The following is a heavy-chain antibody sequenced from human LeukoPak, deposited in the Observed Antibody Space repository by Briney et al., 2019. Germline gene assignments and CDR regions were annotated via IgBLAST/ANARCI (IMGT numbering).Heavy chain of an antibody. V-gene: IGHV1-69*05. D-gene: IGHD6-19*01. CDR2: IIPIFGTA. Sequence: SVKVSCKASGGTFSSYAISWVRQAPGQGLEWMGGIIPIFGTANYAQKFQGRVTITTDESTNTAYMELSSLRSEDTAVYYCARGLKPEYSSGWHEPDYWGQGTLVTVSS. CDR3: ARGLKPEYSSGWHEPDY. J-gene: IGHJ4*02. CDR1: GGTFSSYA.